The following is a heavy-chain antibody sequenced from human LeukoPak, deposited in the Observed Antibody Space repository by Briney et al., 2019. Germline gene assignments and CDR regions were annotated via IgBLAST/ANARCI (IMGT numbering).Heavy chain of an antibody. J-gene: IGHJ5*02. CDR3: ARSIGVIYTVGGFDP. Sequence: SETLSLTCTVSSGSIISDTYYWGWIRPPPGKGLEWIVSIYYTGSSYYNMSLKSRVTMSVDTSKNQSSLKVTSVTAADTAVYYCARSIGVIYTVGGFDPWGQGTLVTVSS. CDR1: SGSIISDTYY. V-gene: IGHV4-39*01. D-gene: IGHD3-3*01. CDR2: IYYTGSS.